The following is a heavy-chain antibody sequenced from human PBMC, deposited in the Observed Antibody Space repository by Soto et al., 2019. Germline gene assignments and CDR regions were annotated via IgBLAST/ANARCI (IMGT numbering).Heavy chain of an antibody. CDR1: GGSINSYC. D-gene: IGHD4-17*01. CDR2: IFDSGNA. V-gene: IGHV4-59*01. Sequence: SETLSLTCTVSGGSINSYCWSWIRQPPGKGLEWIAYIFDSGNANYNPSLKSRVTISVDTSKNQFSLKLSSVTAADTAVYYCARVERTFGVTTRFDPWGQGTLVTVSS. J-gene: IGHJ5*02. CDR3: ARVERTFGVTTRFDP.